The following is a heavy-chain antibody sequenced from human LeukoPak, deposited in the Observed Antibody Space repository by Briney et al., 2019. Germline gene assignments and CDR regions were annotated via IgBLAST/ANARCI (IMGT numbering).Heavy chain of an antibody. CDR1: GGSISSSSYY. CDR3: ARLYYDSSGYYHFDY. D-gene: IGHD3-22*01. CDR2: IYYSGST. Sequence: KPSETLSLTCTVSGGSISSSSYYWGWIRQPPGKGLEWIGSIYYSGSTYYNPSLKSRVTISVDTSKNQLSLELSSVTAADTAVYYCARLYYDSSGYYHFDYWGQGTLVTVSS. J-gene: IGHJ4*02. V-gene: IGHV4-39*01.